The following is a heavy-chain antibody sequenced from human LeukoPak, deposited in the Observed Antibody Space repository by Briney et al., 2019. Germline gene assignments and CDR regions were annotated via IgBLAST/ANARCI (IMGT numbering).Heavy chain of an antibody. Sequence: PGGSLRLSCAASGFTFSNYYMSWVRQAPGMGLEWVSVVSTNGDVTFYADSVKGRFTISRDNSKNTLYLQMNSLRAEDTAVYYCAKEYCSNSVCHSLDYWGQGTLVTVSS. D-gene: IGHD2-8*01. J-gene: IGHJ4*02. CDR2: VSTNGDVT. CDR3: AKEYCSNSVCHSLDY. CDR1: GFTFSNYY. V-gene: IGHV3-23*01.